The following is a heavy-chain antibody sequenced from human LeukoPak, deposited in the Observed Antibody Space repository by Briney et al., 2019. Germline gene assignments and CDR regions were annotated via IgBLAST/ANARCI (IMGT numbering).Heavy chain of an antibody. CDR1: GFTFSSYG. J-gene: IGHJ4*02. CDR3: AKGGITIFGFFDY. V-gene: IGHV3-30*02. D-gene: IGHD3-3*01. Sequence: GGSLRLSCAASGFTFSSYGMHWVRQAPGKGLEWVAFIRYDGSNKYYADSVKGRFTISRDNSKNTLYLQMNSLRAEDTAVYYCAKGGITIFGFFDYWGQGTLVTVSS. CDR2: IRYDGSNK.